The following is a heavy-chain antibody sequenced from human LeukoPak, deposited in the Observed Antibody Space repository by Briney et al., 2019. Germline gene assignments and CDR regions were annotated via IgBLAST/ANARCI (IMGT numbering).Heavy chain of an antibody. CDR2: IIPIFGTA. V-gene: IGHV1-69*06. CDR3: ARGDHDYVAFDI. CDR1: GYTFTSYG. Sequence: ASVKVSCKASGYTFTSYGISWVRQAPGQGLEWMGGIIPIFGTANYARKFQGRVTITADKSTSTAYMELSSLRSEDTAVYYCARGDHDYVAFDIWGQGQWSPSLQ. J-gene: IGHJ3*02. D-gene: IGHD4-17*01.